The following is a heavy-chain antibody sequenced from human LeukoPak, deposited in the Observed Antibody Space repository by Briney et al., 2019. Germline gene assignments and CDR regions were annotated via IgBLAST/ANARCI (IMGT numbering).Heavy chain of an antibody. D-gene: IGHD4-11*01. CDR2: IYYSGST. CDR1: GGSIRSGDYS. CDR3: ARDHTETSSLNFRNYYYYGMDI. V-gene: IGHV4-31*03. J-gene: IGHJ6*02. Sequence: PSETLSLTCTVSGGSIRSGDYSWNWIRQHPGKGLEWIGYIYYSGSTYYNPSLTGRVTTSVDTSKNQFSLKLSSVTAADTAIYYCARDHTETSSLNFRNYYYYGMDIWGQGTTVIVSS.